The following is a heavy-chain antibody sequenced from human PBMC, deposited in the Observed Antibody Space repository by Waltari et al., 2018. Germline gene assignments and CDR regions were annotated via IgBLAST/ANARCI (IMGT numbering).Heavy chain of an antibody. CDR1: GGTFSSYD. CDR2: IIPIFGTA. D-gene: IGHD5-12*01. V-gene: IGHV1-69*13. Sequence: VQLVQSGAEVKKTGSSVKVSCKASGGTFSSYDYSWVRQAPGQGLEWMGVIIPIFGTANYAQKFQGRVTITADESTSTAYMELSSLRSEDTAVYYCATRDGYNALLRYWGQGTLVTVSS. CDR3: ATRDGYNALLRY. J-gene: IGHJ4*02.